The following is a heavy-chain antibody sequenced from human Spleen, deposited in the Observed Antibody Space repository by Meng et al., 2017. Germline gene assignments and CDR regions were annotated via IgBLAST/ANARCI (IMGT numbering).Heavy chain of an antibody. J-gene: IGHJ6*02. CDR3: ARDRVSRGMDV. CDR2: ISSRSSFI. Sequence: GESLKISCAASTFTFSDYSMNWVRQAPGKGLEWVSSISSRSSFIYYADSVKGRFTISRDNAKNSLFLQMNSLTAEDTAVYYCARDRVSRGMDVWGRGTSVTVSS. V-gene: IGHV3-21*01. CDR1: TFTFSDYS.